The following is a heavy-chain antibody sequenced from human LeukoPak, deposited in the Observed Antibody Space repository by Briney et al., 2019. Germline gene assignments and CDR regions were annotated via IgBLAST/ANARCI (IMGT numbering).Heavy chain of an antibody. J-gene: IGHJ4*02. CDR2: ISSSGRTI. Sequence: GGSLRLSCAASGFTVSDYYMSWIRQAPGKGLEWVSYISSSGRTIYYADSVKGRFTISRDNAKNSLFLQMNSLRAEDTAVYYCARRDSSSWYGVDYWGQGTLVTVSS. V-gene: IGHV3-11*01. CDR1: GFTVSDYY. D-gene: IGHD6-13*01. CDR3: ARRDSSSWYGVDY.